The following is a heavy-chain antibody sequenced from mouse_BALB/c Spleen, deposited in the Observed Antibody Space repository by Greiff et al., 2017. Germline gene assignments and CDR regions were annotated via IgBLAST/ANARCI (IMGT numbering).Heavy chain of an antibody. V-gene: IGHV1S29*02. J-gene: IGHJ1*01. CDR1: GYTFTDYN. CDR3: AREEYYYGRGRYFDV. D-gene: IGHD1-1*01. Sequence: EVQLQESGPELVKPGASVKISCKASGYTFTDYNMHWVKQSHGKSLEWIGYIYPYNGGTGYNQKFKSKATLTVDNSSSTAYMELRSLTSEDSAVYYCAREEYYYGRGRYFDVWGAGTTVTVSS. CDR2: IYPYNGGT.